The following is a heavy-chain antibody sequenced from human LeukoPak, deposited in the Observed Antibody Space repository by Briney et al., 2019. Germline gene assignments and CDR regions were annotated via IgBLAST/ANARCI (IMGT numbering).Heavy chain of an antibody. CDR1: GGSFSGFY. CDR3: ARRPFAELDY. Sequence: SETLSLTCAVYGGSFSGFYWSWIRRPPGKGLEWIGEINHSGSTNYNPSLKSRVTISVDTSKNQFSLKLSSVTAADTAVYYCARRPFAELDYWGQGTLVTVSS. V-gene: IGHV4-34*01. CDR2: INHSGST. J-gene: IGHJ4*02.